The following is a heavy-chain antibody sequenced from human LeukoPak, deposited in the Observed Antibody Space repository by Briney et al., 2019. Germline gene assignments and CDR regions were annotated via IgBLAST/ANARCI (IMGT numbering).Heavy chain of an antibody. Sequence: SETLSLTCAVSGGSISGYYWSWIRQPPGKGLELIGYIYYSGSTNYNPSLKSRVTISVDTSKNQFSLKLTSVTAADTAVYYCARLRPVAGYDAFDIWGHGTMVTVSS. J-gene: IGHJ3*02. CDR3: ARLRPVAGYDAFDI. CDR1: GGSISGYY. V-gene: IGHV4-59*01. CDR2: IYYSGST. D-gene: IGHD6-19*01.